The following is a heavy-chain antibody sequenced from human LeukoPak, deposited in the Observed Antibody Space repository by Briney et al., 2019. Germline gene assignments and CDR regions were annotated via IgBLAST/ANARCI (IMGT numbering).Heavy chain of an antibody. Sequence: ASETLSLTCAVYGESFSSYYWSWIRQPPGKGLEWIGEINHSGNTNYNPSLKSRVTISVDTSKNQFSLKLSFVTAADTAVYYCARVDGDGYNIPDYWGQGTLVTVSS. V-gene: IGHV4-34*01. D-gene: IGHD5-24*01. CDR1: GESFSSYY. J-gene: IGHJ4*02. CDR2: INHSGNT. CDR3: ARVDGDGYNIPDY.